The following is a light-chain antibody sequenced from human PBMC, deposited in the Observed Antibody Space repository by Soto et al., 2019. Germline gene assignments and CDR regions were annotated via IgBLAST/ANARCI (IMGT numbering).Light chain of an antibody. J-gene: IGLJ3*02. CDR1: SGHSSYA. Sequence: QLVLTQSPSASASLGSSVKLTCTLSSGHSSYAIAWHQQQPEKGPRYLMKLNSDGSHSKGDGIPDRFSGSSSGAERYLTISSLQSEDEAAYYCQTGGTGIGVFGGGTKLTVL. CDR3: QTGGTGIGV. V-gene: IGLV4-69*01. CDR2: LNSDGSH.